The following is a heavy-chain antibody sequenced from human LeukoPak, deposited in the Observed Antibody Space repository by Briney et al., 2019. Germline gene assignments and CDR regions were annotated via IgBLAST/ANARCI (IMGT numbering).Heavy chain of an antibody. D-gene: IGHD6-6*01. Sequence: GGSLRLSCAASGFTVSSDYMSWVRQAPGKGLEWVSVIYSGGNTYYRDSVEGRFTISRDNSKNTVYLQMNSLRAEDTAVYYCARTLVRRSDAFDIWGQGTMVTVSS. CDR1: GFTVSSDY. CDR2: IYSGGNT. J-gene: IGHJ3*02. V-gene: IGHV3-53*01. CDR3: ARTLVRRSDAFDI.